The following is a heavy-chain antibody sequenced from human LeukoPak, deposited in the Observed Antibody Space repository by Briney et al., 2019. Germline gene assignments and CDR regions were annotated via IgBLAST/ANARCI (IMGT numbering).Heavy chain of an antibody. V-gene: IGHV3-43*02. J-gene: IGHJ4*02. CDR3: AKVSGSYPHYFDY. Sequence: GGFLRLSCAASGFTFDDYAMHWVRQAPGECLEWVSLISGDGGSTYYADSVKGRFTISRDNSKNSLYLQMNSLRTEDTALYYCAKVSGSYPHYFDYWGQGTLVTVSS. D-gene: IGHD1-26*01. CDR1: GFTFDDYA. CDR2: ISGDGGST.